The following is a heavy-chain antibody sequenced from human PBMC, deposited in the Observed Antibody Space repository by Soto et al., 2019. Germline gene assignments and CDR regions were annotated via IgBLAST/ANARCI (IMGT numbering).Heavy chain of an antibody. V-gene: IGHV3-30*18. J-gene: IGHJ6*01. CDR2: ISYDGSNK. Sequence: CPXLSCSASGFTFSSYVMHWVRQAPGKGLEWVAVISYDGSNKYYADSVKGRVTSSRDNSKNTLYLQMDSLRAEDTAVYYCAKDSGSGWYLGYYCYGVDVWGEGTTVTVSS. CDR1: GFTFSSYV. CDR3: AKDSGSGWYLGYYCYGVDV. D-gene: IGHD6-19*01.